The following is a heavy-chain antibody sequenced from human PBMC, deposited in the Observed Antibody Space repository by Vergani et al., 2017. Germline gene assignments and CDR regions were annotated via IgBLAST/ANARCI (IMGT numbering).Heavy chain of an antibody. Sequence: EVQLLESGGGLVQPGGSLRLSCAASGFTFSSYAMSWVRQAPGKGLEWVSSVSGSSATSYYASSVKGRFIISRDNSKNTLHLQMNSLRPDDTAVYYCTKSSREYTGYFFDYWGQGTLATVSS. V-gene: IGHV3-23*01. CDR1: GFTFSSYA. CDR2: VSGSSATS. J-gene: IGHJ4*02. D-gene: IGHD5-12*01. CDR3: TKSSREYTGYFFDY.